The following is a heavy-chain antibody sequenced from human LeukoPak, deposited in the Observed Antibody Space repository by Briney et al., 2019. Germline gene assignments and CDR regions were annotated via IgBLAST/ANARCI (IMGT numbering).Heavy chain of an antibody. V-gene: IGHV3-9*01. J-gene: IGHJ4*02. CDR1: GFPFDYYT. CDR2: ITWNSGNL. CDR3: AKGVRRRHYYGAGRVDS. Sequence: PGRALRLSCAASGFPFDYYTMHWVRQFPGEGLEWVSSITWNSGNLAYVDSVKGRFTISRDNAKNSLFLQMNSLRVEDTALYYCAKGVRRRHYYGAGRVDSWGQGTLVTVSS. D-gene: IGHD3-10*01.